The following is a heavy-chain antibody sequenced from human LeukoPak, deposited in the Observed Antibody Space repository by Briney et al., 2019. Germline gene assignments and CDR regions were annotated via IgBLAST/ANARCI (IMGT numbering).Heavy chain of an antibody. CDR2: IYSGGST. V-gene: IGHV3-66*01. Sequence: GGSLRLSCAASGFTVSSNYMSWVRQAPGKGLEWVSVIYSGGSTYYADSVKGRFTISRDNSKSTLYLQMNSLRAEDTAVYYCGRVGDGYNDNYWGQGTLVTVSS. CDR3: GRVGDGYNDNY. D-gene: IGHD5-24*01. CDR1: GFTVSSNY. J-gene: IGHJ4*02.